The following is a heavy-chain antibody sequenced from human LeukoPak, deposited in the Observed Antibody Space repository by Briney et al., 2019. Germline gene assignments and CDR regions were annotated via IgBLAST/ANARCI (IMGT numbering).Heavy chain of an antibody. D-gene: IGHD3-9*01. CDR1: GFTFSSYS. CDR2: ISSSSSSYI. V-gene: IGHV3-21*01. CDR3: ARAASERYFDWLLSYYGMDV. J-gene: IGHJ6*02. Sequence: SGGSLRLSCAASGFTFSSYSINWVRQAPGKGLEWVSSISSSSSSYIYYADSVKGRFTISRDNAKNSLYLQMNSLRAEDTAVYYCARAASERYFDWLLSYYGMDVWGQGTTVTVSS.